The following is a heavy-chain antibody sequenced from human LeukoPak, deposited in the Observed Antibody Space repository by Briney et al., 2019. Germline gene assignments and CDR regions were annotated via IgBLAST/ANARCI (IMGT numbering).Heavy chain of an antibody. Sequence: SETLSLTCTVSGGSISSGGYYWSWIRQHPGKGLEWIGYIYYSGSTYYNPSLKSRVTISVDTSKNQFSLKLSSVTAADTAVYYCARYGSHYGDYRNWFDPWGQGTLVTVSS. CDR2: IYYSGST. V-gene: IGHV4-31*03. CDR3: ARYGSHYGDYRNWFDP. J-gene: IGHJ5*02. CDR1: GGSISSGGYY. D-gene: IGHD4-17*01.